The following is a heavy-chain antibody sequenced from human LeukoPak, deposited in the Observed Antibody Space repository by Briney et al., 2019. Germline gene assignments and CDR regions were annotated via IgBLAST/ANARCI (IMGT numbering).Heavy chain of an antibody. V-gene: IGHV1-69*04. CDR3: ARDPYYYDSSGYSYFDY. D-gene: IGHD3-22*01. CDR2: IIPILGIA. J-gene: IGHJ4*02. Sequence: SVKVSCKASGGTFSSYAISWVRQAPGQGLEWMGRIIPILGIANYALKFQGRVAITADKSTSTAYMELSSLRSEDTAVYYCARDPYYYDSSGYSYFDYWGQGTLVTVSS. CDR1: GGTFSSYA.